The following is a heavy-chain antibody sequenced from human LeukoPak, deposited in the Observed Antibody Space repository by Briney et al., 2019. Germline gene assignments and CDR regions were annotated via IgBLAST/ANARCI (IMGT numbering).Heavy chain of an antibody. CDR3: ARVSIQLWLRYFDY. V-gene: IGHV1-18*01. D-gene: IGHD5-18*01. CDR2: ISAYNGNT. J-gene: IGHJ4*02. Sequence: ASVKVSCKASGYTFTSYGISWVRQAPGRGLEWMGWISAYNGNTNYAQKLQGRVTMTTDTSTSTAYMELRSLRSDDTAVYYCARVSIQLWLRYFDYWGQGTLVTVSS. CDR1: GYTFTSYG.